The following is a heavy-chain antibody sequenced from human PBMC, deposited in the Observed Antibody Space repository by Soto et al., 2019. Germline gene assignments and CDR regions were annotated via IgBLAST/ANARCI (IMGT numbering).Heavy chain of an antibody. CDR1: RFTFSTYA. CDR3: AKSESTYISSWNYFDY. Sequence: GGSLRLSCAASRFTFSTYAMSWVRQAPGKGLEWVSVISATGGGTYYADSVRGRFTISRDNSKNTLFLQMNSLRADDTAVYYCAKSESTYISSWNYFDYWGQGTLVTVSS. V-gene: IGHV3-23*01. D-gene: IGHD6-13*01. J-gene: IGHJ4*02. CDR2: ISATGGGT.